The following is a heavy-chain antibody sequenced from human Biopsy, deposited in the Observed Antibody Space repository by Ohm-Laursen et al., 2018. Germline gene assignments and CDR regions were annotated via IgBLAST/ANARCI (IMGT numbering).Heavy chain of an antibody. CDR3: AKTFHGSSFLYDY. D-gene: IGHD2-15*01. CDR1: RFTFSSDA. J-gene: IGHJ4*02. CDR2: LTGSGGTT. V-gene: IGHV3-23*01. Sequence: SLRLSCSASRFTFSSDAMSWVRQAPGNGLEWVSVLTGSGGTTYYADSVKGRFTISRDNSKNTLYLQMNSLTAEDTAVYYCAKTFHGSSFLYDYWGQGTLVTVSS.